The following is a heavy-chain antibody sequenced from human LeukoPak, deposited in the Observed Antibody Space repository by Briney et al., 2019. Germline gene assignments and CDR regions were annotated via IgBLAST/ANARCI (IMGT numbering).Heavy chain of an antibody. CDR3: AQGGATISDY. CDR1: GLTFNNYA. CDR2: IKQDGSEK. D-gene: IGHD5-12*01. V-gene: IGHV3-7*01. J-gene: IGHJ4*02. Sequence: PGGSLRLSCAASGLTFNNYAMSWVRQAPGKGLEWVANIKQDGSEKYYADSVKGRFTISRDNAKNSLYLQMNTLRVEDTAVYYCAQGGATISDYWGQGTLVTVSS.